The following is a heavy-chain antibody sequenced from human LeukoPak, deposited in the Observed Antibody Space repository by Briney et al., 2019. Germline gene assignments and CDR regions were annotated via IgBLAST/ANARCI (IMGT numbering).Heavy chain of an antibody. CDR3: ARDKGQGYTLDV. CDR2: IIPIFGTA. CDR1: GGTFSSYA. J-gene: IGHJ6*04. Sequence: ASVKVSCKASGGTFSSYAISWVRQAPGQGLEWMGGIIPIFGTANYAQKFQGRVTITADESTSTAYMELSSLRSEDTAVYYCARDKGQGYTLDVWGKGTTVTVSS. V-gene: IGHV1-69*01. D-gene: IGHD5-24*01.